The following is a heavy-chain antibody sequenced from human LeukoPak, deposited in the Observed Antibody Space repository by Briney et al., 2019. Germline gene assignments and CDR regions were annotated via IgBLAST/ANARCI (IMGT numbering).Heavy chain of an antibody. Sequence: RASVKVSCKTSGYTFTTYGLTWVRQAPGQGLEGMGWISGHNGNTNYAQKFQGRVTMTSETSTRTGFLEVKSLRSDDTAMYYCALGDILTGYWAEYLEYWGQGTLVTVSS. CDR3: ALGDILTGYWAEYLEY. J-gene: IGHJ4*02. CDR2: ISGHNGNT. D-gene: IGHD3-9*01. CDR1: GYTFTTYG. V-gene: IGHV1-18*01.